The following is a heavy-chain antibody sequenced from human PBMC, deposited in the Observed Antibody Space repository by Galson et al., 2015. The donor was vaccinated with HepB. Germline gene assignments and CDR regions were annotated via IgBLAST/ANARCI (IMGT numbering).Heavy chain of an antibody. J-gene: IGHJ2*01. CDR3: VRDGRSPVEFWFDL. V-gene: IGHV3-48*02. CDR1: RFTFSTHS. CDR2: ITGTGVIV. Sequence: SLRLSCAASRFTFSTHSMNWVRQAPGKGLEWIAYITGTGVIVYADSVQGRFTISRDNAKYSLFLQMNSLRDEDTAVYYCVRDGRSPVEFWFDLWGRGTLVTVSS. D-gene: IGHD3-10*01.